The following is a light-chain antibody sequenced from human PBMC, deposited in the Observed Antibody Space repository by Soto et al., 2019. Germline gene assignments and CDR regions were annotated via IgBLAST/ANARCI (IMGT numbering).Light chain of an antibody. CDR2: DNN. CDR3: GTWDSSLSAGKV. Sequence: QSVLTQPPSVSAAPGQKVTISCSGSSSNIGNNYVSWYQQLPGTAPKLLIYDNNKRPSGIPDRFSGSKSGTSATLGITGLQTGDEADHYCGTWDSSLSAGKVFGTGTKLTVL. J-gene: IGLJ1*01. V-gene: IGLV1-51*01. CDR1: SSNIGNNY.